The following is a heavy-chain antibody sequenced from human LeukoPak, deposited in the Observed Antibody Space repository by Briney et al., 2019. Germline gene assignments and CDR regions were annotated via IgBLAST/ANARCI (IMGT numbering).Heavy chain of an antibody. CDR2: TYYSGST. Sequence: SETLSLTCTVSGGSISSSSYYWGWIRQPPGKGLEWIGSTYYSGSTYYNPSLKSRVTISVDTSKNQFSLKLSSVTAADTAVYYCASLTTTVRAFDIWGQGTMVTVSS. CDR1: GGSISSSSYY. CDR3: ASLTTTVRAFDI. J-gene: IGHJ3*02. D-gene: IGHD4-11*01. V-gene: IGHV4-39*01.